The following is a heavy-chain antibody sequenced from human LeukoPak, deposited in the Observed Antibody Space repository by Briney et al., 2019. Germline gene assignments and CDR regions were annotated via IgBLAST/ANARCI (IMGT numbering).Heavy chain of an antibody. V-gene: IGHV3-20*01. CDR3: ARPRAPYSSSWPLDY. CDR1: GFTFEDYG. Sequence: GGSLRPSCAASGFTFEDYGMSCVRHAPGKGLEWVSGINWNGGSTGYADSVRGRFTISRDNAKNSLYLQMNSLRAEDTAVYHCARPRAPYSSSWPLDYWGRGTLVTVSS. J-gene: IGHJ4*02. D-gene: IGHD6-13*01. CDR2: INWNGGST.